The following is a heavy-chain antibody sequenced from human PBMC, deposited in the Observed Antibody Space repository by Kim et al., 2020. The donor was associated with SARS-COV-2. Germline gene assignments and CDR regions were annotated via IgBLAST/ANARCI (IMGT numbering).Heavy chain of an antibody. CDR1: GFTFSSYY. CDR3: SRGCIAIAGIFAFVV. V-gene: IGHV3-13*01. CDR2: IGTAGDT. D-gene: IGHD2-21*01. J-gene: IGHJ3*01. Sequence: GGSLRLSCAASGFTFSSYYMHWVRQATGKGLEWVSSIGTAGDTYYPASVKGRFTISSEDAKNSLYLQLNSIIAGDTAADYCSRGCIAIAGIFAFVV.